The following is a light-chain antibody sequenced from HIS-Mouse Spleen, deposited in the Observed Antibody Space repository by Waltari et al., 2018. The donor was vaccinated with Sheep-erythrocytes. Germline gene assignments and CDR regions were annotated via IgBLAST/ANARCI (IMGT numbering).Light chain of an antibody. Sequence: QSALTQPRSVSGSPGQSVTISCPGTSSDVGGYHHVPWYQQHPGKAPKLMIYDVSKRPSGVPDRFSGSKSGNTASLTISGLQAEDEADYYCCSYAGSYTYVFGTGTKVTVL. CDR2: DVS. CDR1: SSDVGGYHH. V-gene: IGLV2-11*01. CDR3: CSYAGSYTYV. J-gene: IGLJ1*01.